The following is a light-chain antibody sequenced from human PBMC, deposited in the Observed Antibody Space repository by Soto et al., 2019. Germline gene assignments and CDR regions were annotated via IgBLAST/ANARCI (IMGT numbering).Light chain of an antibody. CDR2: TAS. J-gene: IGKJ4*01. Sequence: DIQLTQSPSFLSASVGDRVTITCRASHAINNYLAWFRQTPGKAPNLLIYTASTLQSGVPSRFSGSGSGTEFTLTISSLQPEDFATYFCQQFNTYPRTFGGGTKVEIK. CDR3: QQFNTYPRT. CDR1: HAINNY. V-gene: IGKV1-9*01.